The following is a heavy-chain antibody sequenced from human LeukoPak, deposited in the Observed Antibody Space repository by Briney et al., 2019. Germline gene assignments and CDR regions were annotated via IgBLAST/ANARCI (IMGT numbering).Heavy chain of an antibody. CDR2: IRYDGSNK. J-gene: IGHJ4*02. Sequence: PGGSLRLSCAASVFTFSNYAMHWVRQAPGKGLEWVTFIRYDGSNKCYAESVKGRFTISRDNSKNTPYLQMSSLRAEDTAVYYCAKAIHSSSSGVVDYWGQGTLVTVSS. CDR1: VFTFSNYA. V-gene: IGHV3-30*02. CDR3: AKAIHSSSSGVVDY. D-gene: IGHD6-6*01.